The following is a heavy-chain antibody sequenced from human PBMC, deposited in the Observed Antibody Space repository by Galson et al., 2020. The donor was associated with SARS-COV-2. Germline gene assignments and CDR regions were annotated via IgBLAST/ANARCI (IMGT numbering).Heavy chain of an antibody. Sequence: GESLKISCAASGFTFSSYAMHWVRQAPGKGLEWVAVISYDGSNKYYADSVKGRFTISRDNSKNTLYLQMNSLRAEDTAVYYCARDYGPDRWELTYYFDYWGQGTLVTVSS. CDR1: GFTFSSYA. J-gene: IGHJ4*02. D-gene: IGHD1-26*01. V-gene: IGHV3-30-3*01. CDR2: ISYDGSNK. CDR3: ARDYGPDRWELTYYFDY.